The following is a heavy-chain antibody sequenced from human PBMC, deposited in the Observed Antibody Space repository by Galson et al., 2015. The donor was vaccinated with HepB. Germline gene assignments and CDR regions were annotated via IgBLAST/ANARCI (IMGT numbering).Heavy chain of an antibody. Sequence: SETLSLTCAVYGGSFSGYYWSWIRQPPGKGLEWIGEINHSGSTNYNPSLKSRVTISVDTSKNQFSLKLSSVTAADTAVYYCARPNYDFWSGYRYNWFDPWGQGTLVTVSS. J-gene: IGHJ5*02. CDR2: INHSGST. D-gene: IGHD3-3*01. V-gene: IGHV4-34*01. CDR3: ARPNYDFWSGYRYNWFDP. CDR1: GGSFSGYY.